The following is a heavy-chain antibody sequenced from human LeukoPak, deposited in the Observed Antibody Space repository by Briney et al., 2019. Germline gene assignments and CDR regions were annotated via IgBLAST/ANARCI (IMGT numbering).Heavy chain of an antibody. CDR3: TRVSSWFLDY. CDR2: IYNTGST. V-gene: IGHV3-53*01. J-gene: IGHJ4*02. CDR1: GLTLSDNY. Sequence: GGSLRLSCAASGLTLSDNYMSWVRQAPGKGLEWVSVIYNTGSTYYADSVKGRFTISRDNSKNTMYLQMNSLRVEDTAVCYCTRVSSWFLDYWGQGVLVSVSS. D-gene: IGHD6-13*01.